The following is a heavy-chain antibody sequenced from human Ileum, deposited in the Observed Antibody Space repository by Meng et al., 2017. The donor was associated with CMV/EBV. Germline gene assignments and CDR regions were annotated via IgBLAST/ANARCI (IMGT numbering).Heavy chain of an antibody. CDR3: AREPPFVPADS. CDR2: VSHSGVT. Sequence: QQGWEGLLTPSETLSLTCAVYGGSSSGYYWSWIRQPTGKGLEWIAEVSHSGVTNYNPSLKSRVTISIDTSKNQFSLHLSSVTAADTAVYYCAREPPFVPADSWGQGTLVTVSS. CDR1: GGSSSGYY. V-gene: IGHV4-34*02. D-gene: IGHD2-21*01. J-gene: IGHJ4*02.